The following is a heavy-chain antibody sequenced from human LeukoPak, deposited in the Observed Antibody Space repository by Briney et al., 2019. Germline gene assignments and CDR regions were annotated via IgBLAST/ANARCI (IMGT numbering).Heavy chain of an antibody. V-gene: IGHV3-30*04. CDR2: ISYDGSNK. CDR1: GFTFSSYA. J-gene: IGHJ4*02. CDR3: ARDPAGLAVAGLFDY. Sequence: PGGSLRLSCAASGFTFSSYAMHWVRQAPGKGLEWVAVISYDGSNKYYADSVKGRFTISRDNSKNTLYLQMNSLRAEDTAVYYCARDPAGLAVAGLFDYWGQGTLVTVSS. D-gene: IGHD6-19*01.